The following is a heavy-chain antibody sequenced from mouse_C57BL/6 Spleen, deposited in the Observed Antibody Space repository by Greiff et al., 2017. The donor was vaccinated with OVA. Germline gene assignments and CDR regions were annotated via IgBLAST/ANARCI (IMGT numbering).Heavy chain of an antibody. CDR2: ISSGGSYT. CDR1: GFTFSSYG. D-gene: IGHD1-1*01. V-gene: IGHV5-6*01. CDR3: ARDYYGSYWYCDV. J-gene: IGHJ1*03. Sequence: EVKLVESGGDLVKPGGSLKLSCAASGFTFSSYGMSWVRQTPDKRLEWVATISSGGSYTYYPDSVKGRFTISRDNAKNTLYLQMSSLKSEDTAMYYCARDYYGSYWYCDVWGTGTTVTVSS.